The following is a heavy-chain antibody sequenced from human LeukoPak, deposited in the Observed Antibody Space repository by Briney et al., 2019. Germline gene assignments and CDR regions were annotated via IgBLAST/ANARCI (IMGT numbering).Heavy chain of an antibody. CDR2: ISYDGSNK. Sequence: GGSLRLSCAASGFTFSSYAMHWVRQAPGKGLEWVAVISYDGSNKYYADSVKGRFTISRDNSKNTLYLQMNSLRAEDTAVYHCARGTNFDYWGQGTLVTVSS. CDR1: GFTFSSYA. V-gene: IGHV3-30-3*01. CDR3: ARGTNFDY. D-gene: IGHD1-14*01. J-gene: IGHJ4*02.